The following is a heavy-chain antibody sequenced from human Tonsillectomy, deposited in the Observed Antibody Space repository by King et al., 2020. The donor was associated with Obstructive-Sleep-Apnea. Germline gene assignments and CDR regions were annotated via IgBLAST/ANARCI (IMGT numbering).Heavy chain of an antibody. D-gene: IGHD1-26*01. CDR1: GFTFSSYG. J-gene: IGHJ4*02. V-gene: IGHV3-30*02. CDR3: AKDLVVGASRGDY. Sequence: VQLVESGGGVVQPGGSLRLSCAASGFTFSSYGMHWVRQAPGKGLEWVAFIGYDGSNKYYADSVKGRFTISRDNSKNTLYLQMNSLRAEDTAVYYCAKDLVVGASRGDYWGQGTLVTVSS. CDR2: IGYDGSNK.